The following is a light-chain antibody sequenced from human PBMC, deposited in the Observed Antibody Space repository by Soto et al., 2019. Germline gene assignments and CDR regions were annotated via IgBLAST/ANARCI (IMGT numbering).Light chain of an antibody. Sequence: QSALTQPASVSGSPGQSITISCTGTSSDVGGYNYVSWYQQHPGKAPKLMIYEVSDRPSGVSNRFSGPKSGNTASLTVSGLQAEDEADYYSSSYSSTSTYVFGTGTKVTVL. V-gene: IGLV2-14*01. J-gene: IGLJ1*01. CDR1: SSDVGGYNY. CDR3: SSYSSTSTYV. CDR2: EVS.